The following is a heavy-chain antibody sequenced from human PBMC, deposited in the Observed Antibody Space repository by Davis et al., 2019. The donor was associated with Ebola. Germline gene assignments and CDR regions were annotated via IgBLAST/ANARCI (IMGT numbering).Heavy chain of an antibody. CDR2: IYSGGNT. CDR3: VRDQRTSSSDSGAYFDS. D-gene: IGHD2-15*01. CDR1: GFTVSGYW. J-gene: IGHJ4*02. V-gene: IGHV3-53*01. Sequence: GESLKISCAASGFTVSGYWMHWVRQAPGKGLEWVSVIYSGGNTIHADSVKGRLTISRDISENTLYLQMNNLRDEDTAMYYCVRDQRTSSSDSGAYFDSWGQGTLVTVSS.